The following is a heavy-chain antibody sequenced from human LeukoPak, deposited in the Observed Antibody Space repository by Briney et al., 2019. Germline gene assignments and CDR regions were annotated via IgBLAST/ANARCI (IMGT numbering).Heavy chain of an antibody. J-gene: IGHJ4*02. Sequence: GGSLRLSCAASGFTFSRYWMHWVRQTPGKGLVWVSRINSDGSSTRYADSVKGRFTISRDNAKDTLDLQMSSLRAEDTAVYYCARVDCSGGSCYFDYWGQGTLVTVSS. CDR1: GFTFSRYW. CDR3: ARVDCSGGSCYFDY. V-gene: IGHV3-74*01. CDR2: INSDGSST. D-gene: IGHD2-15*01.